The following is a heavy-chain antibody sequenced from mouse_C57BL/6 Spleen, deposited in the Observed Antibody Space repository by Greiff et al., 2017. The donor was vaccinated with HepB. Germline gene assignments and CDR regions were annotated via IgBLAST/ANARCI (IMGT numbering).Heavy chain of an antibody. V-gene: IGHV1-50*01. CDR3: ARGDYSNYGFDY. J-gene: IGHJ2*01. Sequence: QVQLQQPGAELVKPGASVKLSCKASGYTFTSYWMQWVKQRPGQGLEWIGEIDPSDSYTNYNQKFKGKATLTVDTSSSTAYMQLSRLTSEDSAVYYCARGDYSNYGFDYWGQGTTLTVSS. CDR2: IDPSDSYT. D-gene: IGHD2-5*01. CDR1: GYTFTSYW.